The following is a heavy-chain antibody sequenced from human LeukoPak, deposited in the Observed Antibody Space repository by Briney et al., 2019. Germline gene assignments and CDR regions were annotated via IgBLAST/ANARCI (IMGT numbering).Heavy chain of an antibody. J-gene: IGHJ4*02. Sequence: SETLSLTCAVYGGSFSGYYWSWIRQPPGKGLEWIGSIYHSGSTYYNPSLKSRVTISVDTSKNQFSLKLSSVTAADTAVYYCARLSSSGFFWGQGTLVTVSS. CDR2: IYHSGST. V-gene: IGHV4-34*01. CDR1: GGSFSGYY. CDR3: ARLSSSGFF. D-gene: IGHD3-22*01.